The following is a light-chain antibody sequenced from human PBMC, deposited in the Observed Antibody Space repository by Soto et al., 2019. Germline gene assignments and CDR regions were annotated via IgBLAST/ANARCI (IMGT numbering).Light chain of an antibody. CDR2: GAS. CDR3: QQYNNWPQT. V-gene: IGKV3-20*01. Sequence: EIVLTQSPGTLSLSPGESATLSCRASESVSSNYLAWYQQKPGQAPRLLIYGASSRATGIPNRFSGSGSGTDFTLTISSLEPEDFAVYYCQQYNNWPQTFGQGTKVEIK. J-gene: IGKJ1*01. CDR1: ESVSSNY.